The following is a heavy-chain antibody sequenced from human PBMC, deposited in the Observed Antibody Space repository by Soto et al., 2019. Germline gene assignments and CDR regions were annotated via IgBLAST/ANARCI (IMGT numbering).Heavy chain of an antibody. CDR3: AREGPGWYYFDY. Sequence: QVQLVESGGGVVQPGRSLRLSCAASGFTFSSYGMHWVRQAPGKGLEWVAVIWYDGSNKYYADSVKGRFTISRDNSKNTLYLQMNSLRAEDTAVYYCAREGPGWYYFDYWGQGTLVTVSS. J-gene: IGHJ4*02. CDR1: GFTFSSYG. CDR2: IWYDGSNK. V-gene: IGHV3-33*01. D-gene: IGHD6-19*01.